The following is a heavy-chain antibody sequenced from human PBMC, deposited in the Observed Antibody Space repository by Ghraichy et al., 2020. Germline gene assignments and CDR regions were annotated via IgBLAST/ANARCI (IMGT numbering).Heavy chain of an antibody. CDR2: ISTYNGNT. CDR1: DYTFTSYG. D-gene: IGHD5-24*01. CDR3: ARVEMATIKGTAYYYGMDV. V-gene: IGHV1-18*01. J-gene: IGHJ6*02. Sequence: ASVKVSCKASDYTFTSYGFSWVRQAPGQGLEWMGWISTYNGNTNYAQKFQGRVTMTTETSTSTAYMELRSLRSDDTAVYYCARVEMATIKGTAYYYGMDVWGQGTTVTVSS.